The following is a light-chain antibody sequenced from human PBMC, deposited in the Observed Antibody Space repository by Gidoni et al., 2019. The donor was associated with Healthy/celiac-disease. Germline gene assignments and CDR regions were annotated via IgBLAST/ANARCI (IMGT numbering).Light chain of an antibody. CDR2: GNS. Sequence: QSVLTQPPSMSEAPGQRVTISCTGSSSNIGAGYDVHWYQQLPGTAPKLLIYGNSNRPSGVPDRFSGSKSGTSASLAITGLQAEDEADYYCQSYDSSLSGPVVFGGGTKLTVL. J-gene: IGLJ2*01. CDR1: SSNIGAGYD. V-gene: IGLV1-40*01. CDR3: QSYDSSLSGPVV.